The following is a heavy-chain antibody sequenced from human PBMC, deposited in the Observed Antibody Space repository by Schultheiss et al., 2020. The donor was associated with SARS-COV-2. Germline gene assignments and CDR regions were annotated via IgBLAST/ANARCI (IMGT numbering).Heavy chain of an antibody. CDR1: GFTFSSYA. Sequence: GGSLRLSCAASGFTFSSYAMHWVRQAPGKGLEWVAVISYDGSNKYYADSVKGRFTISRDNSKNTLYLQMNSLRAEDTAVYYCAREYGDHSPYGMDVWGQGTTVTVSS. J-gene: IGHJ6*02. CDR3: AREYGDHSPYGMDV. V-gene: IGHV3-30-3*01. D-gene: IGHD4-17*01. CDR2: ISYDGSNK.